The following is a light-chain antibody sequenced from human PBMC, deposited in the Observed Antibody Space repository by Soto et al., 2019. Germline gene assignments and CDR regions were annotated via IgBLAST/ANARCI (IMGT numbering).Light chain of an antibody. CDR3: HSFDTTLNIHV. CDR2: G. V-gene: IGLV1-40*01. Sequence: QAVVTQPPSVSGAPGQRVTISCSGGSSNIGAGSDVHWYHQVPGKAPKLLLAGHSASDSGTSSSLAINGLQAEDEGDYYCHSFDTTLNIHVFGTGTKLTVL. J-gene: IGLJ1*01. CDR1: SSNIGAGSD.